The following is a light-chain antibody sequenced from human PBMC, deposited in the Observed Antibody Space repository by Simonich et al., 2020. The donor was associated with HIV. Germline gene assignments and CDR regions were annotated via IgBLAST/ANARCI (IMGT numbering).Light chain of an antibody. Sequence: DIQMTQSPASLSASVGDRVTITCRASQGISNSLAWYQQKPGRAPKLLLYTASRLESGVPSRFSGSGSGTDYTLTISSLQPEDFATYYCQQANSFPFTFGPGTKVDIK. CDR2: TAS. CDR1: QGISNS. CDR3: QQANSFPFT. J-gene: IGKJ3*01. V-gene: IGKV1-NL1*01.